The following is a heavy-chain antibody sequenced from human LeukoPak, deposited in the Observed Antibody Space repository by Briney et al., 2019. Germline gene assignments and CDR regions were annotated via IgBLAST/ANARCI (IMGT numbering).Heavy chain of an antibody. CDR2: ISSTATI. CDR3: VGVGSHRNSGYVSWGGGGKVSDS. J-gene: IGHJ5*01. CDR1: GFTFSAYY. D-gene: IGHD5-12*01. Sequence: GGALRLSCAASGFTFSAYYMRWLRQAPGKGLEGVAYISSTATIYYPDFLKGRFTISRDNAKNSRYPQVDRLRAEDTAGYFLVGVGSHRNSGYVSWGGGGKVSDS. V-gene: IGHV3-11*01.